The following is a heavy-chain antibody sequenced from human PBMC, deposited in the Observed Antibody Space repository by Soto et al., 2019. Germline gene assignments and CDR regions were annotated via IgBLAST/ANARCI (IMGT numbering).Heavy chain of an antibody. V-gene: IGHV4-34*01. CDR1: GGSFSGYY. J-gene: IGHJ5*02. Sequence: PSETLSLTCAVYGGSFSGYYWSWIRQPPGKGLEWIGEINHSGSTNYNPSLKSRVTISVDTSKNQFSLKLSSVTAADTAVYYCARTRPITIFGVVIRGNWFDPWGQGTLVTVSS. CDR3: ARTRPITIFGVVIRGNWFDP. D-gene: IGHD3-3*01. CDR2: INHSGST.